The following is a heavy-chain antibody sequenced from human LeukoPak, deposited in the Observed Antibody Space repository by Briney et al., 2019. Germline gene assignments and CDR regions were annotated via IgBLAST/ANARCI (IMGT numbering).Heavy chain of an antibody. CDR1: GFTFSSYG. CDR2: ISYDGSNK. V-gene: IGHV3-30*03. CDR3: ARGDNWNSPPYYFDY. D-gene: IGHD1-7*01. Sequence: GRSLRLSCAASGFTFSSYGMHWVRQAPGKGLEWVAVISYDGSNKYYADSVKGRFTISRDNAKNSLYLQMNSLRAEDTAVYYCARGDNWNSPPYYFDYWGQGTLVTVSS. J-gene: IGHJ4*02.